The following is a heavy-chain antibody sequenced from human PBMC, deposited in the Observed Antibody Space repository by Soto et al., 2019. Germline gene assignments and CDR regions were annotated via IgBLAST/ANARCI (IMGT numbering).Heavy chain of an antibody. D-gene: IGHD3-16*02. J-gene: IGHJ4*02. Sequence: EVQLVESGGGLVQPGGSLRLSCAASGFTFSNHRLHWVRQAPGKGLVWVSRISSDGSRTSYADSVKGRFTVSRDNAKNTLYLQMNSLRAEDTAVYYCGRDRITHLGEFSPIEYWGQGTRITVSS. V-gene: IGHV3-74*01. CDR1: GFTFSNHR. CDR2: ISSDGSRT. CDR3: GRDRITHLGEFSPIEY.